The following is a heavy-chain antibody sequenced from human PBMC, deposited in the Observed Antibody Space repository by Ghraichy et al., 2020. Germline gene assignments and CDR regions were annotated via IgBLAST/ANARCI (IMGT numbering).Heavy chain of an antibody. J-gene: IGHJ4*01. D-gene: IGHD2-8*01. CDR3: TRASILTKPYFFDY. V-gene: IGHV3-72*01. CDR2: IRNKANSYTT. Sequence: VGRIRNKANSYTTEYAASVKGRFTVSRDDSKNALYLQMNSLKTEDTAVYFCTRASILTKPYFFDYWG.